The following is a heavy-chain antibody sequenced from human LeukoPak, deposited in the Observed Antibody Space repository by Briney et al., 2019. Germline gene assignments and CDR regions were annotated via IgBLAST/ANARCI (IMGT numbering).Heavy chain of an antibody. CDR1: GFTFSSYW. V-gene: IGHV3-74*01. D-gene: IGHD2-2*01. CDR3: AREVPYCHSTICWKYFDD. J-gene: IGHJ4*02. CDR2: VSSDGRST. Sequence: GRSLRLSCAASGFTFSSYWMHWVRQAPGKGLVWVSRVSSDGRSTTYADSVKGRFTISRDNAKNTLYLQMNSLRAEDTAVYYCAREVPYCHSTICWKYFDDWGRGSLVTVSS.